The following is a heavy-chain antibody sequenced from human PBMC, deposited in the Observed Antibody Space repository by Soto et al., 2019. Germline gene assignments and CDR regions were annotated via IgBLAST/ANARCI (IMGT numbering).Heavy chain of an antibody. CDR1: GGSISSYY. D-gene: IGHD6-6*01. J-gene: IGHJ4*02. CDR2: IYNSGST. V-gene: IGHV4-59*01. Sequence: QMQLQESGPGLVKPSETLSLTCTVSGGSISSYYWNWIRQPPGKGLEWIGYIYNSGSTNYNASLKRRVTISVDTSKNQFSLKLTSVTAADTAVYYCAAPPRYWGQGTLVTVSS. CDR3: AAPPRY.